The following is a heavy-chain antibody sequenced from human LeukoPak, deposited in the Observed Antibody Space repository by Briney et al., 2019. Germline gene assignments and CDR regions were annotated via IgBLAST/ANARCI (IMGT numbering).Heavy chain of an antibody. J-gene: IGHJ6*04. V-gene: IGHV3-74*01. CDR2: INSDGSST. CDR1: GFTFSSYW. Sequence: GGSLRLSCAASGFTFSSYWMHWVRQAPGKGLVWVSRINSDGSSTSYADSVKGRFTISRDNAKNTLYLQMNSLRAEDTAVYYCARVYGSGSYGYYYYYGMDAWGKGTTVTVSS. D-gene: IGHD3-10*01. CDR3: ARVYGSGSYGYYYYYGMDA.